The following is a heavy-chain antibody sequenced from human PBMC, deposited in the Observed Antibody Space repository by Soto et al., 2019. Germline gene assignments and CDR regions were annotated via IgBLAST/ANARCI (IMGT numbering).Heavy chain of an antibody. Sequence: RLSCAASGFTFSRYGMNWLRQAPGKGLEWVASISSSTSYVYYADSVKGRFSTSRDNAKNILYLEMYGLRTEDTAVYYCARDPSEGRVGNWFESWGQGTLVTVSS. J-gene: IGHJ5*01. CDR2: ISSSTSYV. CDR1: GFTFSRYG. V-gene: IGHV3-21*06. D-gene: IGHD2-2*01. CDR3: ARDPSEGRVGNWFES.